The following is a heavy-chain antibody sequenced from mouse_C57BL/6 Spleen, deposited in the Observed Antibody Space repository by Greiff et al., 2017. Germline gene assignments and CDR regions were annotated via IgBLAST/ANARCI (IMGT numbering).Heavy chain of an antibody. Sequence: EVKLMESGGGLVQPGGSMKLSCVASGFTFSNYWMNWVRQSPEKGLEWVSQIRLKSDNYATHYAQSVKGRFTISSDDSTSSVYLQMNNLRAEDTGIYYCTGPDYSNYYDYAMDYWGQGTSVTVSS. V-gene: IGHV6-3*01. D-gene: IGHD2-5*01. CDR3: TGPDYSNYYDYAMDY. CDR2: IRLKSDNYAT. J-gene: IGHJ4*01. CDR1: GFTFSNYW.